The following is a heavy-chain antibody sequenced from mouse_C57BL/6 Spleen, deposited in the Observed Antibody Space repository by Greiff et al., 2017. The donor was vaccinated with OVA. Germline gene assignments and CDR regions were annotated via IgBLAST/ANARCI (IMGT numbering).Heavy chain of an antibody. V-gene: IGHV1-42*01. CDR2: INPSTGGT. CDR3: ASSSYAMDY. J-gene: IGHJ4*01. CDR1: GYSFTGYY. D-gene: IGHD1-1*01. Sequence: VQLKQSGPELVKPGASVKISCKASGYSFTGYYMNWVKQSPEKSLEWIGEINPSTGGTTYNQKFKAKATLTVDKSSSTAYMQLKSLTSEDSAVYYCASSSYAMDYWGQGTSVTVSS.